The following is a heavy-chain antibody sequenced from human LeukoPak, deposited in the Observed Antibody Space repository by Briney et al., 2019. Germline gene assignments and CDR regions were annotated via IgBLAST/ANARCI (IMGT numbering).Heavy chain of an antibody. CDR2: IIPIFGTA. CDR3: ARTEYSSSSGDY. V-gene: IGHV1-69*13. Sequence: SVKVSCKASGGTFSSYAISWVRQAPGQGLEWMGGIIPIFGTANYAQKFQGRVTITADESTSTAYKELSSLRSEDTAVYYCARTEYSSSSGDYWGQGTLVTVSS. J-gene: IGHJ4*02. D-gene: IGHD6-6*01. CDR1: GGTFSSYA.